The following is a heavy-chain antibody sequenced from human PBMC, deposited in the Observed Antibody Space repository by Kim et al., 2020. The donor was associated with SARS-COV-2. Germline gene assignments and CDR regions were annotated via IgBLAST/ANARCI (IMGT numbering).Heavy chain of an antibody. CDR1: GGTFSSYA. CDR2: IIPIFGTA. Sequence: SVKVSCKASGGTFSSYAISWVRQAPGQGLEWMGGIIPIFGTANYAQKFQGRVTITADESTSTAYMELSSLRSEDTAVYYCARVQWFGELSRHWFDPWGQGTLVTVSS. J-gene: IGHJ5*02. V-gene: IGHV1-69*13. CDR3: ARVQWFGELSRHWFDP. D-gene: IGHD3-10*01.